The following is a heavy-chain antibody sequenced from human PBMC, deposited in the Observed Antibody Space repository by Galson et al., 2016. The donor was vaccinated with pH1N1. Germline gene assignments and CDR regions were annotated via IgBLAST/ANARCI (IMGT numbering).Heavy chain of an antibody. J-gene: IGHJ4*02. Sequence: SLRLSCAAAGFTFSSYWMHWVRQAPGKGLEWVANIKEDGSEKYYVDSVKGRFTISRDNAKNSLYLQMNSLRAEDTALYYCARTFGSASPNWGQGALVTVSS. CDR1: GFTFSSYW. CDR3: ARTFGSASPN. CDR2: IKEDGSEK. D-gene: IGHD3-16*01. V-gene: IGHV3-7*01.